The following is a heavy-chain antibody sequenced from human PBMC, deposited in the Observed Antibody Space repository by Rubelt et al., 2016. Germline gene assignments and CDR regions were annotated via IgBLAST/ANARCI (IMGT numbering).Heavy chain of an antibody. J-gene: IGHJ2*01. CDR2: INYSGTT. D-gene: IGHD1-26*01. V-gene: IGHV4-34*01. Sequence: QVQLQQWGAGLLKPSETLSLTCAVYGESFSGYYWTWIRQPPGKGLEWIGIINYSGTTYYNPSLKSRVPISVDTSKNHFSLNLSSVTAADTAVYYCARQVGSGKWYSDLWGRGTLVTVSS. CDR3: ARQVGSGKWYSDL. CDR1: GESFSGYY.